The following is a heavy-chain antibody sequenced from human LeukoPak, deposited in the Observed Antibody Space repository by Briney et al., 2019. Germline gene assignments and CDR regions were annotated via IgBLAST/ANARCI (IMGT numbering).Heavy chain of an antibody. V-gene: IGHV4-59*08. J-gene: IGHJ4*02. CDR3: ARHYGAGTYPLDY. CDR1: GGSISSYY. D-gene: IGHD3-10*01. CDR2: IYYSGNT. Sequence: PSETLSLTCTVSGGSISSYYWSWIRQPPGRGLEWIGWIYYSGNTKYNPSLESRVTISLDTPKNQFSLKLTSVAAADTAVYYCARHYGAGTYPLDYWGQGTLVTGSS.